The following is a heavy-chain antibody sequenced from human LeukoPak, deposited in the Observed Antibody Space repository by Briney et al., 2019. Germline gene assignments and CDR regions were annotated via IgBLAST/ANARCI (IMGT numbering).Heavy chain of an antibody. Sequence: GGSLRLSCAASGFTFSSYSMNWVRQAPGKGLEWVSSISSSSSYICYADSVKGRFTISRDNAKNSLYLQMNSLRAEDTAVYYCAREITAMVTWEDYWGQGTLDTVSS. D-gene: IGHD5-18*01. CDR1: GFTFSSYS. J-gene: IGHJ4*02. CDR3: AREITAMVTWEDY. CDR2: ISSSSSYI. V-gene: IGHV3-21*01.